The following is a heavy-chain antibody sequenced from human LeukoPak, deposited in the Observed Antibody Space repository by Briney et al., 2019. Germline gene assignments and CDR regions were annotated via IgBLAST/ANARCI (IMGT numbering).Heavy chain of an antibody. D-gene: IGHD3-10*01. CDR2: IIPIFGTA. J-gene: IGHJ5*02. V-gene: IGHV1-69*13. CDR3: ARRITMVRFDP. CDR1: GGTFSSYT. Sequence: ASVKVSCKASGGTFSSYTISWVRQAPGQGLEWMGGIIPIFGTANYAQKFQGRVTITADESTSTAYMELSSLRSEDTAVYYCARRITMVRFDPWGQGTLVTVSS.